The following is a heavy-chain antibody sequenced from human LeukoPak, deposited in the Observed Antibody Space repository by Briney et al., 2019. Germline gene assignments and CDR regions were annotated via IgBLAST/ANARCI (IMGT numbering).Heavy chain of an antibody. J-gene: IGHJ4*02. CDR3: ARDFYYYDSSGYYRNFDY. D-gene: IGHD3-22*01. CDR2: MNPNSGNT. CDR1: GYTFTSYD. Sequence: GASVKVSCKASGYTFTSYDINWVRQATGQGLEWMGWMNPNSGNTGYAQKFQGRVTMTRNTSISTAYMELSSLRSEDTAVYYCARDFYYYDSSGYYRNFDYWGQGTLVTVSS. V-gene: IGHV1-8*01.